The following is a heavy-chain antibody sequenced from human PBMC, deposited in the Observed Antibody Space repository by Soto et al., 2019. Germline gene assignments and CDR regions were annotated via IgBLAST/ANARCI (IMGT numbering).Heavy chain of an antibody. D-gene: IGHD6-13*01. Sequence: GGSLRLSCAASGFTFSSYAMSWVRQAPGKGLEWVSAISGSGGSTYYADSVKGRFTISRDNSKNTLYLQMNSLRAEATAVYYCAKAPLPRMVTPPKVLPKQLWTTNYYYGMDVWGQGTTVTVSS. CDR1: GFTFSSYA. J-gene: IGHJ6*02. V-gene: IGHV3-23*01. CDR3: AKAPLPRMVTPPKVLPKQLWTTNYYYGMDV. CDR2: ISGSGGST.